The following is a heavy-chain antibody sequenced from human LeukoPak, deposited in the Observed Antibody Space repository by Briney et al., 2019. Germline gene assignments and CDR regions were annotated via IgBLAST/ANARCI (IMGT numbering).Heavy chain of an antibody. CDR2: INQDGSEK. V-gene: IGHV3-7*01. J-gene: IGHJ4*02. CDR3: ARGGLGY. Sequence: GGSLRLSCAASGFTFSSYLMNWVRLAPGKGLEWVANINQDGSEKYYVDSVKGRFTISRDNAKNSLYLQMNSLRAEDTAVYYCARGGLGYWGQGTLVTVSS. CDR1: GFTFSSYL. D-gene: IGHD3-3*01.